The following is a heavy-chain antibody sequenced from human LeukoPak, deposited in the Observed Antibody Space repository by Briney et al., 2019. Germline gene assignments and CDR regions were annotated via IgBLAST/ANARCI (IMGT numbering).Heavy chain of an antibody. CDR3: VRIRGWEGSRNYYYYYMDV. CDR2: IYYSGST. D-gene: IGHD1-26*01. V-gene: IGHV4-39*07. CDR1: GGSISSSSYY. Sequence: PSETLSLTCTVSGGSISSSSYYWGWIRQPPGKGLEWIGSIYYSGSTYYNPSLKSRVTISVDTSKNQFSLKLTSVTAADTAVYYCVRIRGWEGSRNYYYYYMDVWGKGTTVTVSS. J-gene: IGHJ6*03.